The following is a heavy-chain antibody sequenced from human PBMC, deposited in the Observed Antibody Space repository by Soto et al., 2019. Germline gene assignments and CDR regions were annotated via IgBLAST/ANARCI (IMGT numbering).Heavy chain of an antibody. Sequence: QVQLVQSGAEVKKPGSSVKVSCKASGGTFSSYAISWVRQAPGQGLEWMGGIIPIFGTANYAQKFQGRVTITADESTSTAYMELSSLRSEDTAVYYCARGDMVRGTSYYYYGMDVWGQGTTVTVSS. J-gene: IGHJ6*02. CDR1: GGTFSSYA. CDR3: ARGDMVRGTSYYYYGMDV. CDR2: IIPIFGTA. D-gene: IGHD3-10*01. V-gene: IGHV1-69*12.